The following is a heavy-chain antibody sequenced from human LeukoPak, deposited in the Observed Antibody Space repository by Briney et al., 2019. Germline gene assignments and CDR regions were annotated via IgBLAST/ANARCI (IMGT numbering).Heavy chain of an antibody. J-gene: IGHJ4*02. CDR2: INHSGST. D-gene: IGHD5-18*01. CDR3: ARSGYSYGTFDY. CDR1: GGSFSGYY. V-gene: IGHV4-34*01. Sequence: SETLSLTCAVYGGSFSGYYWSWIRQPPGRGLEWIGEINHSGSTNYNPSLKSRVTISVDTSKNQFSLKLSSVTAADTAVYYCARSGYSYGTFDYWGQGTLVTVSS.